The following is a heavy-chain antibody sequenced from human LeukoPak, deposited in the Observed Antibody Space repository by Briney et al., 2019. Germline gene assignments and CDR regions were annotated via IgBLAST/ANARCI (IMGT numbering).Heavy chain of an antibody. J-gene: IGHJ5*02. D-gene: IGHD2-21*02. CDR1: GYTFTSYD. CDR2: MNPNSGNT. Sequence: ASAKVSCKASGYTFTSYDINWVRQATGQGREWMGWMNPNSGNTGYAQKFQGRVTMTRNTSISTAYMELSSLRSEDTAVYYCARGLHIVVVTATTRRRYNWFDPWGQGPLVTVSS. CDR3: ARGLHIVVVTATTRRRYNWFDP. V-gene: IGHV1-8*01.